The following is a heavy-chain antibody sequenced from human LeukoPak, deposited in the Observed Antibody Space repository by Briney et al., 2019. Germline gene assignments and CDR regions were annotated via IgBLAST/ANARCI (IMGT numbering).Heavy chain of an antibody. CDR3: ARVYYSNSYDYWYFDL. D-gene: IGHD6-13*01. CDR1: GGSISSYY. Sequence: SETLSLTCTVSGGSISSYYWSRIRQPPGKGLEWIGYIFYSGSTNYNPSLKSRVTISVDTSKNQFSLKLSSVTAADTAVYYCARVYYSNSYDYWYFDLWGRGTLVTVSS. V-gene: IGHV4-59*01. CDR2: IFYSGST. J-gene: IGHJ2*01.